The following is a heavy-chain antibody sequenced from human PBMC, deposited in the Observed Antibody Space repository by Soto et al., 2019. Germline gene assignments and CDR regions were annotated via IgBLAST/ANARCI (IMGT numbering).Heavy chain of an antibody. D-gene: IGHD6-19*01. CDR2: IYYSGST. CDR1: GGSISSSSYY. J-gene: IGHJ4*02. Sequence: PSETLSLTGTGSGGSISSSSYYWGWIRQPPGKGLEWIGSIYYSGSTYYNPSLKSRVTISVDTSKNQFSLKLSSVTAADTAVYYCAKLTRRYSSGWFIDYWGQGTLVTVSS. V-gene: IGHV4-39*01. CDR3: AKLTRRYSSGWFIDY.